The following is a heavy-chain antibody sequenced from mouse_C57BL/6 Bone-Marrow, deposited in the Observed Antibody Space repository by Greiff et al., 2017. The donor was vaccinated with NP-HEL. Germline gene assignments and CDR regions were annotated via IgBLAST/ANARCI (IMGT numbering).Heavy chain of an antibody. CDR3: AGYEYARDYDAMDY. V-gene: IGHV5-4*01. Sequence: EVQRVESGGGLVKPGGSLKLSCAASGFTFSSYAMSWVRQTPEKRLEWVATISDGGSYTYYPDNVKGRFTISRDNAKNNLYLHMSHLTSEDTAMCYCAGYEYARDYDAMDYRGQGNSVTLSA. J-gene: IGHJ4*01. CDR2: ISDGGSYT. CDR1: GFTFSSYA. D-gene: IGHD2-4*01.